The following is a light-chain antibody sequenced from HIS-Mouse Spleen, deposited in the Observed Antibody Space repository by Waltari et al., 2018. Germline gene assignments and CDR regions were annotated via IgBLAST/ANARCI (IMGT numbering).Light chain of an antibody. V-gene: IGLV3-10*01. J-gene: IGLJ2*01. CDR2: EDS. CDR1: ALPKKN. CDR3: YSTDSSGNHRV. Sequence: SYELTQPPSVSVSPGQTARITGSGDALPKKNYYWYQQKSGQAPVLVIYEDSKRPPGIPERFSGSSSGTMATLTISGAQVEDEADYYCYSTDSSGNHRVFGGGTKLTVL.